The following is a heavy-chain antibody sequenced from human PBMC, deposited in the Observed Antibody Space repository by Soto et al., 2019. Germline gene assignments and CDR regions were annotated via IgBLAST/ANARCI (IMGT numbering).Heavy chain of an antibody. CDR1: GGSISSYY. D-gene: IGHD5-12*01. V-gene: IGHV4-59*01. CDR3: ARIYNGYEKYFDY. Sequence: PSETLSLTCTVSGGSISSYYLSWIRQPPGKGLEWIGYIYHSGSTTYNASLKSRVTISVDTSKNQFSLKLSSVTAADTAVYYCARIYNGYEKYFDYWGQGTLVTVSS. J-gene: IGHJ4*02. CDR2: IYHSGST.